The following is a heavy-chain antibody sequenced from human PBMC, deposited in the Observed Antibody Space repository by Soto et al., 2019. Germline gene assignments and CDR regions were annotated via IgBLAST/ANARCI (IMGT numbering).Heavy chain of an antibody. J-gene: IGHJ4*02. CDR1: GGSISSYY. V-gene: IGHV4-59*01. CDR2: IYYSGST. Sequence: SETLSLTCTVSGGSISSYYWSWIRQPPGKGLEWIGYIYYSGSTNYNPSLKSRVTISVDTSKNQFSLKLSSVTAADTAVYYCARESIAVAGIFDYWGQGTLVTVSS. D-gene: IGHD6-19*01. CDR3: ARESIAVAGIFDY.